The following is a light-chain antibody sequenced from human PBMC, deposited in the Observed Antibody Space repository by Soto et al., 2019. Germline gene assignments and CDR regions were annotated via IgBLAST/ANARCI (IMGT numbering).Light chain of an antibody. J-gene: IGLJ1*01. CDR2: SNN. Sequence: QSALTQPPSASGTPGQRVIISCSGSSSNIGSNTVNWYQQLPGTAPKLLIYSNNQRPSGVPDRFSGSKSGTSASLAISGLQSEDEADYYCAAWDDSLNGLYVFGTGTKVTVL. CDR3: AAWDDSLNGLYV. CDR1: SSNIGSNT. V-gene: IGLV1-44*01.